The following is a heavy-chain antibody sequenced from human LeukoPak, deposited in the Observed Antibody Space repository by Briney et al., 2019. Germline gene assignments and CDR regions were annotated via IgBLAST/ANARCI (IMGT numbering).Heavy chain of an antibody. Sequence: GGSLRLSCAASGFTFSRYGMHWVRQAPGKGLEWVAVIWYDGSNKYYADSVKGRFTISRDNSKNTLYLQMNSLRAEDTAVYYCARDSGYYGSANYFDYWGQGTLVTVSS. CDR1: GFTFSRYG. CDR3: ARDSGYYGSANYFDY. D-gene: IGHD3-10*01. CDR2: IWYDGSNK. V-gene: IGHV3-33*01. J-gene: IGHJ4*02.